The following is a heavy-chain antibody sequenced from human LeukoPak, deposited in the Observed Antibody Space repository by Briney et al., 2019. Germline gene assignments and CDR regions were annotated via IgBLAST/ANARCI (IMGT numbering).Heavy chain of an antibody. CDR3: ARETMADRAFDI. J-gene: IGHJ3*02. D-gene: IGHD5-24*01. V-gene: IGHV1-8*01. CDR2: MNPTSGDT. CDR1: GYTFTSYD. Sequence: ASVKVSCKASGYTFTSYDINWVRQAAGQGLEWMGWMNPTSGDTGYAQKFQGRVTMTTDTSTSTAYMELRSLRSDDTAVYYCARETMADRAFDIWGQGTMVTVSS.